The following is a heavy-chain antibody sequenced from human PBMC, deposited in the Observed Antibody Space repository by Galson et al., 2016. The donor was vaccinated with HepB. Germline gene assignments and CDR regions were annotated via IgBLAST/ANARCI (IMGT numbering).Heavy chain of an antibody. D-gene: IGHD6-19*01. V-gene: IGHV3-74*03. CDR3: TRSYSNVWGVDF. CDR1: GFSFNYYW. J-gene: IGHJ4*02. Sequence: SLRLSCAASGFSFNYYWMHWVRQAPGKGLVWVSRINTDGTITTYADSVKDRFTISRDNAKNTLYLQMNGLRVEDTAVYFCTRSYSNVWGVDFWGQGTLVTVSS. CDR2: INTDGTIT.